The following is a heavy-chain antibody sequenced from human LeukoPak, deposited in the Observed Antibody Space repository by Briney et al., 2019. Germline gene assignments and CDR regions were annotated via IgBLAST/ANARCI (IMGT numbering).Heavy chain of an antibody. V-gene: IGHV1-2*02. CDR3: VGYCSSTSCLDAFDI. D-gene: IGHD2-2*01. J-gene: IGHJ3*02. CDR1: GYTFTGYY. Sequence: GASVKVSCKASGYTFTGYYMHWVRQAPGQGLEWMGWINPNSGGTNYAQKFQGRVTMTRDTSISTAYMELSRLRSDDTAVYYCVGYCSSTSCLDAFDIWGQGTMVTVSS. CDR2: INPNSGGT.